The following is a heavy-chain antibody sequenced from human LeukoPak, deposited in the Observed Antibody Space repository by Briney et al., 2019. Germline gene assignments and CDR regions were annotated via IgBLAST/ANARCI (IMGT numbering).Heavy chain of an antibody. CDR2: INADNGDT. CDR3: ARSSTAYYYFDY. CDR1: GYTFKKYA. V-gene: IGHV1-3*01. D-gene: IGHD2-21*02. J-gene: IGHJ4*02. Sequence: ASVKVSFKASGYTFKKYAMQGVGQAPGQRREGRGWINADNGDTKYSQKFQGRDTINRERNEREDYMDLSALRSADTAIYHCARSSTAYYYFDYWGQGTRVTVSA.